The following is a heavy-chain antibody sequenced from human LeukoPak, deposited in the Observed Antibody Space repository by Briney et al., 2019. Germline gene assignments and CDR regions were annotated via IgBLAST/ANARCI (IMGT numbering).Heavy chain of an antibody. CDR3: AREMGGYLVDYYMDV. V-gene: IGHV4-34*01. Sequence: KPSEALSLTCAVYGGSFSGYYWSWIRQPPGKGLEWIGEINHSGSTNYNPSLKSRVTISVDTSKNQFSLKLSSVTAADTAVYYCAREMGGYLVDYYMDVWGKGTTVTVSS. D-gene: IGHD1-26*01. J-gene: IGHJ6*03. CDR2: INHSGST. CDR1: GGSFSGYY.